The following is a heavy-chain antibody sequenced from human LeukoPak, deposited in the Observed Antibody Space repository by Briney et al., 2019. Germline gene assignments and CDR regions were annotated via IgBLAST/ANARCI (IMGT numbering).Heavy chain of an antibody. V-gene: IGHV1-18*04. D-gene: IGHD2-2*01. CDR2: ISAYNGNT. CDR1: GYTFTSYG. J-gene: IGHJ5*02. CDR3: AREGYCSSTSCYWFDP. Sequence: GASVKVSCKASGYTFTSYGISWARQAPGQGLEWMGWISAYNGNTNYAQKLQGRVTMTTDTSTSTAYMELRSLRSDDTAVYYCAREGYCSSTSCYWFDPWGQGTLVTVPS.